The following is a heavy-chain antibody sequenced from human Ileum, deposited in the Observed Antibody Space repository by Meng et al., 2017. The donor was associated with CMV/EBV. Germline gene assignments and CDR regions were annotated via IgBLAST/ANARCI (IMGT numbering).Heavy chain of an antibody. V-gene: IGHV4-59*12. CDR1: GDSISSSY. J-gene: IGHJ4*02. Sequence: LQESGPGRVKPSEPLSRTFPVSGDSISSSYWSWSRQPPGKGLEWIGYIYYTGTTNYNPSLTSRVTISVDKSRNQFSLKLTSVTAADTAIYYCARDLGGTARGPATLYWGQGTLVTVSS. CDR2: IYYTGTT. D-gene: IGHD1-1*01. CDR3: ARDLGGTARGPATLY.